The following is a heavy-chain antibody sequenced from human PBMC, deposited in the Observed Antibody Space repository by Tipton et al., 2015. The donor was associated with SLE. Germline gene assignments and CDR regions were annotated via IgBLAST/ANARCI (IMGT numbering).Heavy chain of an antibody. CDR2: IYSGGST. CDR3: ARGGGTSSWLGY. V-gene: IGHV3-66*01. CDR1: GFIFSDCY. Sequence: SLRLSCAASGFIFSDCYMSWVRQTPGKGLEWVSVIYSGGSTYYADSVKGRFTISRDNSKNTLFLQMNSLRAEDTAVYYCARGGGTSSWLGYWGQGTLVTVSS. J-gene: IGHJ4*02. D-gene: IGHD6-13*01.